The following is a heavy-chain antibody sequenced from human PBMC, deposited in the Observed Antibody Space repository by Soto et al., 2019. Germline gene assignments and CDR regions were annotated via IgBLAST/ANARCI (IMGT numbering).Heavy chain of an antibody. CDR2: VIPLFDTA. Sequence: QVQVVQSGAEVKKPGSSVKVSCKVSGGIFTNNAISWVRQAPGQGLEWLGGVIPLFDTAYYAQIFRGRLRTSADGTTTTAYIELSCMTSEDTAVYCCATGGQKDRYNCYDGMDAWGQGTRVTVS. V-gene: IGHV1-69*01. CDR3: ATGGQKDRYNCYDGMDA. CDR1: GGIFTNNA. D-gene: IGHD3-16*01. J-gene: IGHJ6*02.